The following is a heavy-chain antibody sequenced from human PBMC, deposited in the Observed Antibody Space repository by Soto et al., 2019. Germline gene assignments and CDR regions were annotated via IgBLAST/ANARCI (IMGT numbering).Heavy chain of an antibody. CDR1: GFSVSVYY. J-gene: IGHJ3*02. CDR2: IKTRTDGGTT. Sequence: GGSLRLSCAASGFSVSVYYMTWLRQAPGKGLEWVGRIKTRTDGGTTDYAAPVKGRFTISGDDSKNTLYLQMNSLKTEDTALYYCTTEAFDIWGQGTMVTVSS. CDR3: TTEAFDI. V-gene: IGHV3-15*01.